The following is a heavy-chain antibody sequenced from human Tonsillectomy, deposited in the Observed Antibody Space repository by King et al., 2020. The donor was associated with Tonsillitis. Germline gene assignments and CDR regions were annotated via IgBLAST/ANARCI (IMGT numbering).Heavy chain of an antibody. D-gene: IGHD3-10*01. V-gene: IGHV3-74*01. CDR3: ARDLMVRGGY. CDR2: INSDGRST. CDR1: GFTFSSYW. Sequence: VQLVESGGGLVQPGGSLRLSCAASGFTFSSYWMHWVRQAPGKGLVWVSGINSDGRSTSYADSVKGRFTISRDNAKNTLYLQMNSLRAEDTAVHYCARDLMVRGGYWGQGTLVTVSS. J-gene: IGHJ4*02.